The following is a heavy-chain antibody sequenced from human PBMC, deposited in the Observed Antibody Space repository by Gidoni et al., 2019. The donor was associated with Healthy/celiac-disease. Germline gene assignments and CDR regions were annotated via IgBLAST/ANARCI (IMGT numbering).Heavy chain of an antibody. CDR3: ASRITMIVAAFDI. CDR2: ILPILGIA. Sequence: QVQLVQSGAEVKKPGSSVKVSCKASGGTFSSYTNSWVRQAPGQGLEWMGRILPILGIANYAQKFQGRVTITADKSTSTAYMELSSLRSEDTAVYYCASRITMIVAAFDIWGQGTMVTVSS. V-gene: IGHV1-69*02. CDR1: GGTFSSYT. J-gene: IGHJ3*02. D-gene: IGHD3-22*01.